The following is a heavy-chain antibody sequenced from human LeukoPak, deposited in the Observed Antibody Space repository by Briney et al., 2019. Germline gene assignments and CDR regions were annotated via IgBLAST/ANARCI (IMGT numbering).Heavy chain of an antibody. CDR3: AKVGYCTNGVCPPADY. V-gene: IGHV3-30*02. D-gene: IGHD2-8*01. Sequence: GGSLRLSCAASGFTVSTNYMGWVRQAPGKGLEWVAFIRYDGSNKYYADSVKGRFIISRDNSKNTLYLRMNSLRAEDTAVYYCAKVGYCTNGVCPPADYWGQGTLVTVSS. CDR1: GFTVSTNY. CDR2: IRYDGSNK. J-gene: IGHJ4*02.